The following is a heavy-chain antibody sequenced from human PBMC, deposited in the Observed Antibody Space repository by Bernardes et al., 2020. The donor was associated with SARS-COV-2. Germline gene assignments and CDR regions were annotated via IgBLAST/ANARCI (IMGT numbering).Heavy chain of an antibody. CDR2: VYFTGNT. CDR1: GGPIGSHY. CDR3: ARDVFLGSSWDQSYYGMDV. Sequence: LTCTVSGGPIGSHYWSWIRQSPGKGLEWIGNVYFTGNTNHNPALRSRAIIGIDTSKSQFSLRLNSVTAADAAVYYCARDVFLGSSWDQSYYGMDVWGQGTTVTVSS. V-gene: IGHV4-59*11. D-gene: IGHD6-13*01. J-gene: IGHJ6*02.